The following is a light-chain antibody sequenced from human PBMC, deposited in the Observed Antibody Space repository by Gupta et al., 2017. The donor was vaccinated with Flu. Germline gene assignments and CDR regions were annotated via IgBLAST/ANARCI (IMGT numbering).Light chain of an antibody. CDR2: AVS. V-gene: IGKV1-9*01. CDR1: QAISNS. Sequence: DIQLTQSPSFLSASVGDRVAITCRASQAISNSLAWYQQKPGEGPKLLIYAVSILHTEVPSRFSGSGSGTEFTLTISSLQPEDFGIYYCQRFDQYPVTFGGGTKVEVK. J-gene: IGKJ4*01. CDR3: QRFDQYPVT.